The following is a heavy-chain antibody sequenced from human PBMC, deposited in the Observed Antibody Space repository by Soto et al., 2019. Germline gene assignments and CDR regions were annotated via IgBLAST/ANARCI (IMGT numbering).Heavy chain of an antibody. CDR3: ARSRAAAPPRVGMDV. J-gene: IGHJ6*02. CDR1: GYTFTSYY. V-gene: IGHV1-69*01. Sequence: VKVSCKASGYTFTSYYMHWVRQAPGQGLEWMGGIIPFFHAPNYAQKFQGRVTITADESTSIVFMEMSSLRFEDTAVYYCARSRAAAPPRVGMDVWGQGTTVTVSS. CDR2: IIPFFHAP. D-gene: IGHD6-13*01.